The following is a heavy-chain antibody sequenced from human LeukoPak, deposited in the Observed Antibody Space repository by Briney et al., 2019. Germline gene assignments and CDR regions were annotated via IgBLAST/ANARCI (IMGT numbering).Heavy chain of an antibody. CDR3: ARLADSSGYYLDY. CDR2: IYPGDSDT. J-gene: IGHJ4*02. CDR1: GYSFTSYW. Sequence: SGESLKISCTGSGYSFTSYWIGWVRQMPGKGLEWMGIIYPGDSDTRYSPSFQGQVTISADKSISTAYLQWSSLKASDSAMFYCARLADSSGYYLDYWGQGTLVTVSS. V-gene: IGHV5-51*01. D-gene: IGHD3-22*01.